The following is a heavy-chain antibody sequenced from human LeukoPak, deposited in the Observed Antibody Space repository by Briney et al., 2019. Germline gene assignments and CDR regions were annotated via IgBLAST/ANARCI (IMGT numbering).Heavy chain of an antibody. D-gene: IGHD4-17*01. Sequence: ASVKVSCKASGYTFTGYYMHGVRQAPGQGLEWMGWINPNSGGTNYAQKFQGRVTMTRDTSISTAYMELSRLRSDDTAVYYCARGRGGVTTEYYYYMDVWGKGTTVTISS. V-gene: IGHV1-2*02. CDR2: INPNSGGT. CDR3: ARGRGGVTTEYYYYMDV. CDR1: GYTFTGYY. J-gene: IGHJ6*03.